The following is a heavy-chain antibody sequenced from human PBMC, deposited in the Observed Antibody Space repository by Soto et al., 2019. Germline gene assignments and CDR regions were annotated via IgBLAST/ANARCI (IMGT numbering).Heavy chain of an antibody. J-gene: IGHJ5*02. D-gene: IGHD2-15*01. CDR2: MNHSGTT. Sequence: SETLSLTCAVSGYSISSGYYWGWIRQPPGKGLEWIGSMNHSGTTYYNPSLKSRVTISVDTSKNQFSLKLRSVTAADTGLSYCARGQFVVDVLFPTPVLFDPWGPGTPVIVSS. CDR3: ARGQFVVDVLFPTPVLFDP. CDR1: GYSISSGYY. V-gene: IGHV4-38-2*01.